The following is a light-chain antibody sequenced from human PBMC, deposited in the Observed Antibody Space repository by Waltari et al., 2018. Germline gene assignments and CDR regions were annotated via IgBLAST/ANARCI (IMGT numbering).Light chain of an antibody. CDR2: WAS. J-gene: IGKJ4*01. CDR3: QQYYTVPPHT. V-gene: IGKV4-1*01. CDR1: QSVLYRSNNKNY. Sequence: DIVMTQYPDSLAVSLGARATIHCKSTQSVLYRSNNKNYLAWYQQKPGQPPKLLIYWASTRESGVPDRFSGSGSGTDFTLTISSLQAEDVAVYYCQQYYTVPPHTFGGGTKVEIK.